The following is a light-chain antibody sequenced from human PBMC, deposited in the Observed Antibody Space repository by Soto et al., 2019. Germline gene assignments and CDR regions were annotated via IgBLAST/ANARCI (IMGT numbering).Light chain of an antibody. J-gene: IGKJ1*01. V-gene: IGKV3-15*01. CDR3: QQYGSSRT. CDR1: QSVRSN. Sequence: EIVMTQSPATLSVSPGERATLSCRASQSVRSNLAWYQQKPGQAPRLLIYGASTRATGIPARLSGSGSGTEFTLTISRLEPEDFAVYYCQQYGSSRTFGQGTKVDIK. CDR2: GAS.